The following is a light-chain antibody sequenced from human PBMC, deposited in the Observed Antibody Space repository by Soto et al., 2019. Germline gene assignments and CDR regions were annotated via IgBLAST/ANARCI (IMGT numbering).Light chain of an antibody. CDR2: DVS. V-gene: IGLV2-11*01. CDR3: CSHAGSYSYV. J-gene: IGLJ1*01. CDR1: SSDVGGYNF. Sequence: QSALTQPRSVSASPGQSVAISCTGTSSDVGGYNFVSWYQQHPGKAPKVVIYDVSKRPSGVPDRFSGSKSGNTASLTISGLQADDEGDYYCCSHAGSYSYVFGTGTKVTVL.